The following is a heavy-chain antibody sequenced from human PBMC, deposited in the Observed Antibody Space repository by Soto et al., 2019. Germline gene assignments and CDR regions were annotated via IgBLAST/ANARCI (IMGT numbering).Heavy chain of an antibody. V-gene: IGHV4-39*02. Sequence: SETLSLTCTVSGGSISSSSYYWGWIRQPPGKGLEWIGSIYYSGSTYYNPSLKSRVTISVDTSKNQFSLKLSSVTAADTAVYYCAGENYDILTGYSKAGMDVWGQGTTVT. J-gene: IGHJ6*02. CDR3: AGENYDILTGYSKAGMDV. CDR1: GGSISSSSYY. CDR2: IYYSGST. D-gene: IGHD3-9*01.